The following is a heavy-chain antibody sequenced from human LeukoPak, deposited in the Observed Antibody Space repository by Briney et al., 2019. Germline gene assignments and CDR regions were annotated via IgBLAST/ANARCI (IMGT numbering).Heavy chain of an antibody. CDR2: IKSKPDGGTT. CDR1: GFTFSNAW. V-gene: IGHV3-15*01. J-gene: IGHJ4*02. CDR3: TTDVGYSGYDSGY. Sequence: GGSLRLSCAASGFTFSNAWMSWVRQAPGKGLEWVGRIKSKPDGGTTDYAAPVKGRFTISRDDSKNTLYLQMNSLKTEDTAVYYCTTDVGYSGYDSGYWGQGTLVTVSS. D-gene: IGHD5-12*01.